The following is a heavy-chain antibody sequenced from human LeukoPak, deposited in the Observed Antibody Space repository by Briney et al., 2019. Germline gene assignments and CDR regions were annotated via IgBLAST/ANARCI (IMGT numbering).Heavy chain of an antibody. V-gene: IGHV1-2*02. D-gene: IGHD3-10*01. CDR2: INPNSGGT. Sequence: GASVKVSCKASGYTFTGYYMHWVRQAPGQGLEWMGWINPNSGGTNYAQKFQGRVTMTRDTSISTAYMELSRLRSDDTAVYYCARDSGRIQLNDYLDYWGQGTLVTVSS. CDR1: GYTFTGYY. J-gene: IGHJ4*02. CDR3: ARDSGRIQLNDYLDY.